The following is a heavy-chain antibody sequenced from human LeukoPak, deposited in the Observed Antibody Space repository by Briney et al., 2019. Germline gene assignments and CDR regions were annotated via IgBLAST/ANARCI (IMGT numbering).Heavy chain of an antibody. CDR3: AEDIHGSGSYVVD. CDR2: ISWNSGSI. D-gene: IGHD3-10*01. J-gene: IGHJ4*02. V-gene: IGHV3-9*01. Sequence: GGSLRLSCAASGFTFDDYAMHWVRQAPGKGLEWVSGISWNSGSIGYADSVKGRFTISRDNAKNSLYLQMNSLSAEDTALYYCAEDIHGSGSYVVDWGQGTLVTVSS. CDR1: GFTFDDYA.